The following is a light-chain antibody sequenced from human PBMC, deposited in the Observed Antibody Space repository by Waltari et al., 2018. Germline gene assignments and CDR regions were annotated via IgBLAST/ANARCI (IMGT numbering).Light chain of an antibody. CDR3: QQYFSTPQLA. J-gene: IGKJ4*01. CDR1: ESLFFSSNNKNY. CDR2: WAS. Sequence: DIVMTQSPDSLAVSLGERATFNCKSSESLFFSSNNKNYLAWYQHQVGQPPKLLIYWASTRASGVPDRFSGSGSGTDFTLTISSLQAEDVAVYYCQQYFSTPQLAFGGGTKVELK. V-gene: IGKV4-1*01.